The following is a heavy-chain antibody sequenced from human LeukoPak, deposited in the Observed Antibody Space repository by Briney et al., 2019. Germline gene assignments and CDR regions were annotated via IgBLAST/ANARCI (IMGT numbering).Heavy chain of an antibody. CDR2: ISGSGGST. CDR1: GFTFSSYA. D-gene: IGHD2-2*01. V-gene: IGHV3-23*01. Sequence: GGSLRLSCAASGFTFSSYAMSWVRQAPGKGLEWVSAISGSGGSTYYADSVKGRFTISRDNSKNTLYLQMNSLRAEDTAVYYCAKGRRGYCSSTSCPPDYWGQGTLVTVSS. J-gene: IGHJ4*02. CDR3: AKGRRGYCSSTSCPPDY.